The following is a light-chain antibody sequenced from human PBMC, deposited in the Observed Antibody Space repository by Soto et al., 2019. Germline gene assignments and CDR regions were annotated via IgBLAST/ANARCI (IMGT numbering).Light chain of an antibody. CDR3: QQYKTYPFI. Sequence: TQMTQSPSTLSASVGDRVTITCRASQSISSSLAWYQQKPGRAPQLLMYMASTLESGVPSRFGGSGSGTEFTLTISSLQPDDFATYYCQQYKTYPFIFGPGTKVDIK. CDR1: QSISSS. V-gene: IGKV1-5*03. J-gene: IGKJ3*01. CDR2: MAS.